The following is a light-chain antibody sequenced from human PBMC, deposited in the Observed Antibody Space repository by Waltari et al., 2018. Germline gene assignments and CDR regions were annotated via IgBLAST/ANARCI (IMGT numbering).Light chain of an antibody. V-gene: IGKV1-27*01. J-gene: IGKJ1*01. CDR2: AAS. CDR3: QQYGSLRT. CDR1: QGISNY. Sequence: DIQMTQSPSSLSASVGDRVTITCRASQGISNYLAWYQQKPGKVPKLLIYAASTLQSGVPSRFSGSGSGTDFTLTISRLEPEDFAVYYCQQYGSLRTFGQGTKVEIK.